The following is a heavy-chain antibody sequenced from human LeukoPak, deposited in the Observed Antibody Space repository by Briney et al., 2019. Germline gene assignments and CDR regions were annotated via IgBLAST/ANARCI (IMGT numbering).Heavy chain of an antibody. CDR3: ARGLKRGYSPRRGAFDY. D-gene: IGHD5-18*01. Sequence: SETLSLTCAVSGGSITSSSYYWGWIRQPPGKGLQWIGSFYYSGSTYYNPSLKSRVTIYVATSKNQFSLKLSSVTAADTAVYYCARGLKRGYSPRRGAFDYWGQGTLVTVSS. CDR2: FYYSGST. J-gene: IGHJ4*02. V-gene: IGHV4-39*01. CDR1: GGSITSSSYY.